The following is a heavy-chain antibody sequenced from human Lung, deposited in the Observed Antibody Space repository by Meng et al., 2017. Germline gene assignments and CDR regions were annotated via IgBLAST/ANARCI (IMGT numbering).Heavy chain of an antibody. V-gene: IGHV4-34*01. CDR3: ARGPTTMAHDFDY. D-gene: IGHD4-11*01. CDR1: GGSFSDYY. CDR2: INHSGST. Sequence: LQRWGEGLLKPSGPLSPPCVVSGGSFSDYYWSWIRPPPGKGLEWIGEINHSGSTNYNPSLESRATISVDTSQNNLSLKLSSVTAADSAVYYCARGPTTMAHDFDYWGQGTLVTVSS. J-gene: IGHJ4*02.